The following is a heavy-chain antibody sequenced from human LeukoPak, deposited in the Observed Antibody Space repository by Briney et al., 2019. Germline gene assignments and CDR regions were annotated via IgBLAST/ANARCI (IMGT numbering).Heavy chain of an antibody. CDR1: GGSISSSSYY. CDR3: ARHTWFGRGRWFDP. D-gene: IGHD3-10*01. Sequence: PSETLSLTCTVSGGSISSSSYYWGWIRQPPGKGLEWIGSIYYSGSTYYNPSLKSRVTISVDTSKNQFSLKLSSVTAADTAVCYCARHTWFGRGRWFDPWGQGTLVTVSS. V-gene: IGHV4-39*01. J-gene: IGHJ5*02. CDR2: IYYSGST.